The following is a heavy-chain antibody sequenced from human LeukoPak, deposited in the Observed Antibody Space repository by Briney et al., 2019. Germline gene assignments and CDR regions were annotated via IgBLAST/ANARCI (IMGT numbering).Heavy chain of an antibody. CDR2: INHSGST. Sequence: SETLSLTCAVYGGSFSGYYWSWIRQPPGKGLEWIGEINHSGSTNYNPSLTSRVTISVDTSKNQFPLKLSSVTAADTAVYYCARGNYCSSTSCYTDLPGASKHRSGQNNFDYWGQGTLVTVSS. D-gene: IGHD2-2*02. CDR3: ARGNYCSSTSCYTDLPGASKHRSGQNNFDY. V-gene: IGHV4-34*01. CDR1: GGSFSGYY. J-gene: IGHJ4*02.